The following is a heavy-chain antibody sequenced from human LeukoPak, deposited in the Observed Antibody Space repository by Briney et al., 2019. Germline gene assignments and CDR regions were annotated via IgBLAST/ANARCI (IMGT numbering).Heavy chain of an antibody. CDR3: ARDPDDYGYYYFDY. J-gene: IGHJ4*02. V-gene: IGHV3-7*03. D-gene: IGHD4/OR15-4a*01. CDR2: IKQDGSEK. CDR1: GFTFSSYW. Sequence: GGSLRLSCAASGFTFSSYWMSWVRQAPGKGLEWVANIKQDGSEKYYVDSVKGRFTISRDNAKNSLYLQMNSLRAEDTAVYYCARDPDDYGYYYFDYWGQGTLVTASS.